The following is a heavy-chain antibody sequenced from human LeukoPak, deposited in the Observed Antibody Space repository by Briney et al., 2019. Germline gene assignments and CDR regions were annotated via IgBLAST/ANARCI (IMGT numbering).Heavy chain of an antibody. J-gene: IGHJ4*02. CDR3: ARDKIEGPTKLDY. CDR2: IRYDGSNK. D-gene: IGHD1-1*01. CDR1: GFTFSSYG. Sequence: GGSLRLSCAASGFTFSSYGMHWVRQAPGKGLEWVAFIRYDGSNKYYADSVKGRFTISRDNAKNSLYLQMNSLRAEDTAVYYCARDKIEGPTKLDYWGQGILVTVPS. V-gene: IGHV3-30*02.